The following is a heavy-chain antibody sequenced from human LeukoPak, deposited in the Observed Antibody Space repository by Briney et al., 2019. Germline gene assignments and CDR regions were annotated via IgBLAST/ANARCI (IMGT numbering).Heavy chain of an antibody. CDR1: GYTLTELS. D-gene: IGHD3-3*01. CDR2: FDPEDGET. J-gene: IGHJ4*02. V-gene: IGHV1-24*01. CDR3: ATGPMLEDYYFDY. Sequence: ASVKVSCKVSGYTLTELSMHWVRQAPGKGLEWIGGFDPEDGETIYAQKFQGRVTMTEDTSTDTAYMELSSLRSEDTAVYYCATGPMLEDYYFDYWGQGTLVTVSS.